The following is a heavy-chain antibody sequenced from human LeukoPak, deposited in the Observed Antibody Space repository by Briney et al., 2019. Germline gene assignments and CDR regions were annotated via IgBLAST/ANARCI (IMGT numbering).Heavy chain of an antibody. CDR2: ISSSSSYI. Sequence: AGGSLRHACAASGFTFSSYSMNWVRQAPWKGLEWVSAISSSSSYIYYADSVKGRFTISRDNAKNSLYLQMNSLRAEDTAVYYCARVRGYSISLDYWGQGTLVTVSS. J-gene: IGHJ4*02. V-gene: IGHV3-21*01. D-gene: IGHD5-18*01. CDR3: ARVRGYSISLDY. CDR1: GFTFSSYS.